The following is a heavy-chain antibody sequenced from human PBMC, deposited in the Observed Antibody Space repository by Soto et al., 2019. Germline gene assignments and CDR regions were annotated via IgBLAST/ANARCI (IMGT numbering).Heavy chain of an antibody. V-gene: IGHV4-28*01. CDR3: ERIKKYFNRSGYPPDVIST. CDR1: GYTMNSSNW. Sequence: SHTCGDPGYTMNSSNWCGSTGLPTGQGLEWIGYIYYTGNTYYNPSLKSRVNMSVDASKNRFSLKMSSVTAVDTAVYYCERIKKYFNRSGYPPDVISTWGPETM. CDR2: IYYTGNT. J-gene: IGHJ3*01. D-gene: IGHD6-19*01.